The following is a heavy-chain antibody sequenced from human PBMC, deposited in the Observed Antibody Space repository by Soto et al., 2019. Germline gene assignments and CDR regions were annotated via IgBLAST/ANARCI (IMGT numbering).Heavy chain of an antibody. V-gene: IGHV1-8*01. D-gene: IGHD2-15*01. CDR3: ARTTGYCSGVSCYLGIKYYYIYDMDV. CDR2: VNPNSGNI. Sequence: QVQLVQSGAEVKKPGPSVKVSCKASGYTFTIYDLNWLRQATGQGLEWRGWVNPNSGNIGYAQKFQGRVTMTRNTTISTAYMELSSLRFEDTAVYYCARTTGYCSGVSCYLGIKYYYIYDMDVWGKGTTVSVSS. CDR1: GYTFTIYD. J-gene: IGHJ6*03.